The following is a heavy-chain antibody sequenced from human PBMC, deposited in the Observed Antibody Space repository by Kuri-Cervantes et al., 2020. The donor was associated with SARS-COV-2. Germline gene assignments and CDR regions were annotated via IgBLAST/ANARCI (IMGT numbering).Heavy chain of an antibody. D-gene: IGHD2-8*01. CDR3: ARGGHYTNGVSYGDYYSGL. Sequence: SLKISCAASGFTFDDYAMHWVRQAPGKGLEWVSGISWNSGSIGYADSVKGRFTISRDNAKNSLYLQMNSLRAEDMALYYCARGGHYTNGVSYGDYYSGLWGRGTLVTVSS. V-gene: IGHV3-9*03. CDR2: ISWNSGSI. CDR1: GFTFDDYA. J-gene: IGHJ2*01.